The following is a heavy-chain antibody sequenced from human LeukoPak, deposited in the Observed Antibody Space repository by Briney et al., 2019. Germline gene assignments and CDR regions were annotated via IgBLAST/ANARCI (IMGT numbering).Heavy chain of an antibody. CDR2: IYYSGST. CDR3: ARGYYFDY. V-gene: IGHV4-31*03. J-gene: IGHJ4*02. Sequence: SETLSLTCTVSGGSISSGGSYWSWIRQHPGKGLEWIGCIYYSGSTYYNPSLKSRVTISVDTSKNQFSLKLSSVTAADTAVYYCARGYYFDYWGQGTLVTVSS. CDR1: GGSISSGGSY.